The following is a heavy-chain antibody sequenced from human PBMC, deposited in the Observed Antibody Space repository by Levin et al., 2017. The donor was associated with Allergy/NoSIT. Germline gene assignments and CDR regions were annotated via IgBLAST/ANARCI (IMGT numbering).Heavy chain of an antibody. J-gene: IGHJ4*02. CDR3: ARVTVTTYYFDY. D-gene: IGHD4-17*01. V-gene: IGHV3-30-3*01. Sequence: PGGSLRLSCAASGFTFSSYAMHWVRQAPGKGLEWVAVISYDGSNKYYADSVKGRFTISRDNSKNTLYLQMNSLRAEDTAVYYCARVTVTTYYFDYWGQGTLVTVSS. CDR1: GFTFSSYA. CDR2: ISYDGSNK.